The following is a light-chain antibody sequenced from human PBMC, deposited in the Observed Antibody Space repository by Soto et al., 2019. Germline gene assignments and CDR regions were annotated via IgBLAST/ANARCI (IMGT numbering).Light chain of an antibody. J-gene: IGKJ5*01. V-gene: IGKV3-20*01. CDR2: GAS. CDR1: QSVSSN. Sequence: EIVMTQSPVTLSVSPGERATLSCRASQSVSSNLAWYQQKPGQAPRLLIHGASSRATGIPDRISGSGSGTDFTLTISRLEPEDFAVYYCQQYGSSPITFGQGTRLEIK. CDR3: QQYGSSPIT.